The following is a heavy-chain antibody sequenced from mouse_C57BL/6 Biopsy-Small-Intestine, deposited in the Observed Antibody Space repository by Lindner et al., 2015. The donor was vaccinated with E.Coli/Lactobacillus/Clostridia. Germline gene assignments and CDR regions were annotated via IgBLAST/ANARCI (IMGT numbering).Heavy chain of an antibody. V-gene: IGHV14-4*01. D-gene: IGHD2-12*01. Sequence: VQLQESGPELVKPGASVKMSCKASGDTFTIYSMHWVKQKPGQGLEWIGWIDPENGDTDYASKFQGKATITADTSSNTAYLQLSSLTSEDTAVYYCTKAYSYYWAWFAYWGQGTLVTVSA. CDR2: IDPENGDT. CDR3: TKAYSYYWAWFAY. J-gene: IGHJ3*01. CDR1: GDTFTIYS.